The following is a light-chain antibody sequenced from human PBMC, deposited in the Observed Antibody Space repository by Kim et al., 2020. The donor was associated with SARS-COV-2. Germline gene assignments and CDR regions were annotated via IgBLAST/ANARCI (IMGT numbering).Light chain of an antibody. J-gene: IGLJ1*01. CDR2: QDS. CDR1: KLGDKY. CDR3: QAWDSSINYV. V-gene: IGLV3-1*01. Sequence: VSPGQTASNTCYGNKLGDKYACWYQQKPGQSPVLVIYQDSKRPSGIPERFSGSNSGNTATLTISGTQAMDEADYYCQAWDSSINYVFGTGTKVTVL.